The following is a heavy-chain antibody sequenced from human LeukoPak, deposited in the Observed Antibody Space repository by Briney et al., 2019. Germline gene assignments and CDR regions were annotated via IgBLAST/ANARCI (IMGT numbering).Heavy chain of an antibody. J-gene: IGHJ4*02. Sequence: PSETLSLTCTISGYSISSGYYWGWIWQPPGKGLEWIGSIYHSGSTYYNPSLKSRVTISLDTSENQFSLKLSSVTAADTAVYYCARDLYSSGWGYFDYWGQGTLVTVSS. V-gene: IGHV4-38-2*02. D-gene: IGHD6-19*01. CDR2: IYHSGST. CDR3: ARDLYSSGWGYFDY. CDR1: GYSISSGYY.